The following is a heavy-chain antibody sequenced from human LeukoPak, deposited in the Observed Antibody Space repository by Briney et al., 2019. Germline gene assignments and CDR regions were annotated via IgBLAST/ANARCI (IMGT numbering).Heavy chain of an antibody. Sequence: GGSLRLSCAASGFTFSNYWMSWVRQAPGKGLEWVANIKEDGGERYYVDSVKGRFTISRDNAKNSLYLQMNSLRAEDTAVYYCARWDGDYEGAEWFDPWGQGTLVTVAS. V-gene: IGHV3-7*01. CDR3: ARWDGDYEGAEWFDP. J-gene: IGHJ5*02. D-gene: IGHD4-17*01. CDR1: GFTFSNYW. CDR2: IKEDGGER.